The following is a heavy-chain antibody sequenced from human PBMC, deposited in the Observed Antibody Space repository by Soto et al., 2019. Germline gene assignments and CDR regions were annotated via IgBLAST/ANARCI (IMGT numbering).Heavy chain of an antibody. CDR2: ISGGGDGT. CDR1: GFTFYNYA. CDR3: AKKGLGSLATYCTTGDCHYAFDV. D-gene: IGHD2-8*01. V-gene: IGHV3-23*01. J-gene: IGHJ3*01. Sequence: EVQLLESGGGLVRPGGSLRLSCAASGFTFYNYAMNWVRQAPGKGLGWVSTISGGGDGTYYADSVKGRFTIPRDNSRNTVYLQMNSLRAEDTAVYYCAKKGLGSLATYCTTGDCHYAFDVWGQGTLVTVSS.